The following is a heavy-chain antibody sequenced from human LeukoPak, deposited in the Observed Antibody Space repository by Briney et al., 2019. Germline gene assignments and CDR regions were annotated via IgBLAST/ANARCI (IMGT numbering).Heavy chain of an antibody. Sequence: KASETLSLTCAVSGGSISSGGYSWSWIRQPPGKGLEWIGYIYYSGSTYYNPSLKSRVTISVDTSKNQFSLKLSSVTAADTAVYYCARTVARSYGSGSQNWFDPWGQGTLVTVSS. CDR3: ARTVARSYGSGSQNWFDP. V-gene: IGHV4-30-4*07. D-gene: IGHD3-10*01. CDR1: GGSISSGGYS. J-gene: IGHJ5*02. CDR2: IYYSGST.